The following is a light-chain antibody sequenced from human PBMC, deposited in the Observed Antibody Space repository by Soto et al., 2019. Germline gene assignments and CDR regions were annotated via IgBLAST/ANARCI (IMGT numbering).Light chain of an antibody. CDR2: GGN. J-gene: IGLJ1*01. Sequence: QSVLTQPPSVSGAPGQGVTISCAGSSSNIGAPYDVHWYQHLPGTAPKLLLYGGNNRPSGVPDRFSGSRSGNTAYLTISGLQVEDEAEYFCFSFTTTSTHVFGTGTKVTVL. CDR3: FSFTTTSTHV. CDR1: SSNIGAPYD. V-gene: IGLV1-40*01.